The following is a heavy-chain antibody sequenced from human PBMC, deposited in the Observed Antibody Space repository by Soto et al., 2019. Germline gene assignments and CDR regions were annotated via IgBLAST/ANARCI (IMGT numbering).Heavy chain of an antibody. CDR2: IWYDGSNK. CDR1: GFTFSSYG. Sequence: GGSLRLSCAASGFTFSSYGMHWVRQAPGKGLEWVTVIWYDGSNKYYADSVKGRFTISRDNSKNTLYLQMNSLRAEDTAVYNCASDQTGMDVWGQGTTVTVSS. V-gene: IGHV3-33*01. CDR3: ASDQTGMDV. J-gene: IGHJ6*02.